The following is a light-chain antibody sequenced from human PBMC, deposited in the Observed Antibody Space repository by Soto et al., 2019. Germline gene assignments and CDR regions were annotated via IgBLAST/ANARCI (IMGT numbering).Light chain of an antibody. J-gene: IGKJ4*01. CDR3: QQYNHHPLT. V-gene: IGKV1-16*01. CDR1: QDIAGY. CDR2: SAS. Sequence: DVRMTQSPSSLSASVGDSVTISCRASQDIAGYLAWFQQKPGKAPRSLIFSASTLHSGVPSRVSGSASETDFTRTITHLQPEDFATYYCQQYNHHPLTFGGGTKVEIK.